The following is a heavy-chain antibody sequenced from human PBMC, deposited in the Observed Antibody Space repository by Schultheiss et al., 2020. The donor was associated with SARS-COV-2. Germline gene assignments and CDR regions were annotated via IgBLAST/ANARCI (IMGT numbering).Heavy chain of an antibody. CDR2: ISGSGGST. CDR1: GFTFSSYA. Sequence: GGSLRLSCAASGFTFSSYAMHWVRQAPGKGLEWVSAISGSGGSTYYADSVKGRFTISRDNAKNSLYLQMNSLRAGDTAVYYCARGGSGLDYWGQGTLVTVSS. D-gene: IGHD6-19*01. V-gene: IGHV3-23*01. CDR3: ARGGSGLDY. J-gene: IGHJ4*02.